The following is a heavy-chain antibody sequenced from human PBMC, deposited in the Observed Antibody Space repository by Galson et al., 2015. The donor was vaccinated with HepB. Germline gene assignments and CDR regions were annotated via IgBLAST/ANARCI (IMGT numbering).Heavy chain of an antibody. D-gene: IGHD4-17*01. Sequence: SVKVSCKASGGTFSSYAISWVRQAPGQGLEWMGGIIPILGIANYAQKFQGRVTITADKSTSTAYMELSSLRSEDTAVYYCARPGEQGTPGTVTRLFDIWGQGTMVTVSS. CDR1: GGTFSSYA. V-gene: IGHV1-69*10. CDR3: ARPGEQGTPGTVTRLFDI. J-gene: IGHJ3*02. CDR2: IIPILGIA.